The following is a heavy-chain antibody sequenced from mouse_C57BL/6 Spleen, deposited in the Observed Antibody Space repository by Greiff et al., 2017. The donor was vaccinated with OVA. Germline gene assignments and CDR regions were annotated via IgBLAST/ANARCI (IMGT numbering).Heavy chain of an antibody. D-gene: IGHD3-2*02. Sequence: EVQLQQSGAELVKPGASVKLSCTASGFNIKDYYMHWVKQRTEPGLAWIGRIDPEDGETKYAPQFQGKATITADTTSNTAYLKLSSLTAEDTAVYDWARWDSSGPPMDYWGQGTSVTVSS. V-gene: IGHV14-2*01. CDR3: ARWDSSGPPMDY. CDR2: IDPEDGET. J-gene: IGHJ4*01. CDR1: GFNIKDYY.